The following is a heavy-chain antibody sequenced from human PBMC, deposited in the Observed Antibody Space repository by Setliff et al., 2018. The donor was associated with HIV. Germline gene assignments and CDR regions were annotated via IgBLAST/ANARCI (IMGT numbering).Heavy chain of an antibody. CDR3: ARRRLEYCGGDCYYYYMDF. V-gene: IGHV1-18*01. D-gene: IGHD2-21*01. J-gene: IGHJ6*03. CDR1: GYTFTTFG. CDR2: ISAHDGKK. Sequence: ASVKVSCKASGYTFTTFGISWLRQAPGQEPEWMGSISAHDGKKNYGQKFHGRLSMSTDTSASTAYMERRSLRPGDTAIYYCARRRLEYCGGDCYYYYMDFWGKGTTVTVSS.